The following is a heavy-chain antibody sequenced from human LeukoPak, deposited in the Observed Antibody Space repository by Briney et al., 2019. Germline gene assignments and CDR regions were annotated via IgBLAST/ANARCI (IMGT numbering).Heavy chain of an antibody. CDR1: GGSVTSGSYY. V-gene: IGHV4-61*02. CDR2: ISTSGST. Sequence: SETLSLTGSVSGGSVTSGSYYLSWIRQPAGKGLEWIGRISTSGSTNYNPSLKSRVTMSLDTSKNQFSLKLNSLTAPDTAVYYCARGAALAIDYWGQGALVTVSS. CDR3: ARGAALAIDY. J-gene: IGHJ4*02. D-gene: IGHD2-15*01.